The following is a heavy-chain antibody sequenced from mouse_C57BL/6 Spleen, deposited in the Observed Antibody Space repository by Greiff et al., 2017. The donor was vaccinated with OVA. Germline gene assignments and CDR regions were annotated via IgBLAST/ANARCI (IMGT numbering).Heavy chain of an antibody. CDR1: GFTFSDYG. J-gene: IGHJ4*01. D-gene: IGHD2-5*01. V-gene: IGHV5-17*01. CDR3: ARFYYSNYVSYAMDY. Sequence: EVNVVESGGGLVKPGGSLKLSCAASGFTFSDYGMHWVRQAPEKGLEWVAYISSGSSTIYYADTVKGRFTISRDNAKNTLFLQMTSLRSEDTAMYYCARFYYSNYVSYAMDYWGQGTSVTVSS. CDR2: ISSGSSTI.